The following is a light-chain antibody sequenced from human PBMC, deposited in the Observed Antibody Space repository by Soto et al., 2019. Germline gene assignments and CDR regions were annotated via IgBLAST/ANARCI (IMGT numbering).Light chain of an antibody. V-gene: IGLV1-44*01. Sequence: QSVLAQPPSASGTPGQRVAISCSGTSSNIGSNPVNWFQQLPGTAPKLLIYGSNQRPSGVPDRFSGSKSGTSASLVISGLQSEDEADYYCAAWDDNLFGPVFGGGTKLTVL. CDR3: AAWDDNLFGPV. J-gene: IGLJ2*01. CDR2: GSN. CDR1: SSNIGSNP.